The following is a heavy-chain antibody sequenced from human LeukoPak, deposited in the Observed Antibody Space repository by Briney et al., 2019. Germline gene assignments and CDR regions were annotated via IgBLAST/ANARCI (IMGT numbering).Heavy chain of an antibody. J-gene: IGHJ4*02. CDR1: RFTFSTYA. V-gene: IGHV3-23*01. CDR3: AKRGVVIRVILVGFHKEAYYFDS. D-gene: IGHD3-22*01. CDR2: LSGSGGST. Sequence: GGSLRLSCAASRFTFSTYAMTWVRQAPGKGLEWVAGLSGSGGSTNYADYVKGRFTIPRDNAKNTLYLQMNSLRAEDTAVYFCAKRGVVIRVILVGFHKEAYYFDSWGQGVLVTVSS.